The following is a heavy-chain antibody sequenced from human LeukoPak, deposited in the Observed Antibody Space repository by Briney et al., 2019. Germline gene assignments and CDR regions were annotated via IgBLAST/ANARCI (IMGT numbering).Heavy chain of an antibody. D-gene: IGHD3-22*01. Sequence: ASVKVSCKASGYTFTSCGISWVRQAPGQGLEWMGWISAYNGNTNYAQKLQGRVTMTTDTSTSTAYMELRSLRSDDTAVYYCARLSYYYDSSGYYPGNDYWGQGTLVTVSS. J-gene: IGHJ4*02. CDR3: ARLSYYYDSSGYYPGNDY. V-gene: IGHV1-18*01. CDR2: ISAYNGNT. CDR1: GYTFTSCG.